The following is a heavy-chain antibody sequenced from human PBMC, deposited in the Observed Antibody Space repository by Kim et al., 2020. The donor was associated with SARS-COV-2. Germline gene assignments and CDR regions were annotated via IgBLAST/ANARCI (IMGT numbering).Heavy chain of an antibody. CDR2: ISSSSRVI. CDR1: GFSFSNYS. Sequence: GGSLRLSCVGSGFSFSNYSMNWVRQAPGKGLEWVSSISSSSRVIYTADSVKGRVGISIYNAEKSLYPQMESLSAETEDASYYSRAF. CDR3: SRAF. J-gene: IGHJ3*01. V-gene: IGHV3-21*01.